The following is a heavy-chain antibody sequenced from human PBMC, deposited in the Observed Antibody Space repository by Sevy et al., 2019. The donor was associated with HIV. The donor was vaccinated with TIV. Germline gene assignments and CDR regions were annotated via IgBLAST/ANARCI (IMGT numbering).Heavy chain of an antibody. CDR1: GFTFSNYG. CDR3: AEDLAGPGRRYFDY. D-gene: IGHD6-13*01. J-gene: IGHJ4*02. CDR2: IRYDGSDK. V-gene: IGHV3-30*02. Sequence: GGSLRLSCAASGFTFSNYGMYWVRQVPGKGLEWVTFIRYDGSDKYYAASVKGRFTISRDDSKNTLYLQMDSLTPEDTAIYYCAEDLAGPGRRYFDYWGQGTLVTVSS.